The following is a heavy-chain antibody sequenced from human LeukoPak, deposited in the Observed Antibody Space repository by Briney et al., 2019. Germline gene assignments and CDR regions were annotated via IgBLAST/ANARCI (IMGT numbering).Heavy chain of an antibody. Sequence: SETLSLTCTVSGGSISSYYWSWIRQPPGKGLEWIGYIYYSGSTNYNPSLKSRVTISVDTSKNRFSLKLSSVTAADTAVYYCARLRPPYYYYDSSGYIDYWGQGTLVTVSS. CDR2: IYYSGST. J-gene: IGHJ4*02. CDR3: ARLRPPYYYYDSSGYIDY. V-gene: IGHV4-59*01. CDR1: GGSISSYY. D-gene: IGHD3-22*01.